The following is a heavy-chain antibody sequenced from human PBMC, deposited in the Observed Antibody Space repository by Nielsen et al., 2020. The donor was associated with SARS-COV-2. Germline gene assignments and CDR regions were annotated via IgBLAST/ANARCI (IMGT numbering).Heavy chain of an antibody. CDR3: ARASHNRWELLNFDY. CDR1: GGSFSGYY. J-gene: IGHJ4*02. D-gene: IGHD1-26*01. V-gene: IGHV4-34*09. Sequence: SETLSLTCAVYGGSFSGYYWSWIRQPPGKGLEWIGEINHSGSTYYNPSLKSRVTISVDTSKNQFSLKLSSVIAADTAVYYCARASHNRWELLNFDYWGQGTLVTVSS. CDR2: INHSGST.